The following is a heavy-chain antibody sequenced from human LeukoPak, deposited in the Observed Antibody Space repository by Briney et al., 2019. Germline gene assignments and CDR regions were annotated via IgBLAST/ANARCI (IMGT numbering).Heavy chain of an antibody. CDR3: AKRRGYSYGLDY. D-gene: IGHD5-18*01. Sequence: PSETLSLTCTVYGGSFSGNYWTWIRQPSGKGLEWIGEVNPSGTTNYKPSLQRRVTISVNTSKNQFSLKLYSVTAADTAVYFCAKRRGYSYGLDYWGQGTLVTVSS. CDR2: VNPSGTT. CDR1: GGSFSGNY. V-gene: IGHV4-34*01. J-gene: IGHJ4*02.